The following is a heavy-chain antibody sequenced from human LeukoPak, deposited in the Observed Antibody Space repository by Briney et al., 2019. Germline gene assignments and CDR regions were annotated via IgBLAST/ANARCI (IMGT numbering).Heavy chain of an antibody. Sequence: ASVKVSCKASGYTFTGYYKHWVRQAPGQGLEWMGWINPNSGGTNYAQKFQGRVTMTRDTSISTAYMELSRLRSDDTAVYYCARGPYYYGSGSYPDYWGQGTLVTVSS. CDR3: ARGPYYYGSGSYPDY. CDR1: GYTFTGYY. J-gene: IGHJ4*02. D-gene: IGHD3-10*01. V-gene: IGHV1-2*02. CDR2: INPNSGGT.